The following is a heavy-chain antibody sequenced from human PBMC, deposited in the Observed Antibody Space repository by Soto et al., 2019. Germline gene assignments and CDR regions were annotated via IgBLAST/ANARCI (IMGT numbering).Heavy chain of an antibody. Sequence: QITLKESGPTLVKPTQTLTLTYTFSGFSLSTSRGGVGWIRQPPGKALEWLALIYWDHDKRYSPSLKSRLTITKDTSKNQVVLTMTNMDPVDTATYYCAHRLEAAFDIWGQGTMVTVSS. CDR3: AHRLEAAFDI. CDR2: IYWDHDK. V-gene: IGHV2-5*02. J-gene: IGHJ3*02. CDR1: GFSLSTSRGG.